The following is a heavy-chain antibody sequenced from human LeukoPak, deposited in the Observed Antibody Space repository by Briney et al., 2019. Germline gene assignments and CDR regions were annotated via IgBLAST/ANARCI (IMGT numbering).Heavy chain of an antibody. CDR2: ISGSGGST. Sequence: SGGSLRLSCAASGFTFSSYAMSWVRQAPGKGLEWVSAISGSGGSTYYADSVKGRFTISRDNSKNTLYLQMNSLRAEDTAVYYCAKYGSGSYYKPTYYFDYWGQGTLVTVSS. V-gene: IGHV3-23*01. J-gene: IGHJ4*02. D-gene: IGHD3-10*01. CDR3: AKYGSGSYYKPTYYFDY. CDR1: GFTFSSYA.